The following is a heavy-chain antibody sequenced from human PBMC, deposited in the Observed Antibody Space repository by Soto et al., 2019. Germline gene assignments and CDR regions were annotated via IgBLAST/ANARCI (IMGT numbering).Heavy chain of an antibody. D-gene: IGHD2-15*01. V-gene: IGHV1-18*01. CDR3: ARDLGYCNSSGCFRNWFDP. Sequence: QFQLVQSGAEVKTPGASVKVSCRASGYSFRTNGISWVRQAPGQGLEWMGWISTYDDKTNFPQKFQGRITMTTDTSTSTAYMELRSLRSDDTAVYFCARDLGYCNSSGCFRNWFDPWGQGTLVTVSS. J-gene: IGHJ5*02. CDR2: ISTYDDKT. CDR1: GYSFRTNG.